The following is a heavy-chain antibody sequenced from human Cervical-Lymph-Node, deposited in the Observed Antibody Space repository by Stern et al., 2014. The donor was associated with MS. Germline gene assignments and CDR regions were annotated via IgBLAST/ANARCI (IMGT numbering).Heavy chain of an antibody. D-gene: IGHD2-2*01. Sequence: VHLVESGAEVKKPWSSVKLSCTASGGTFSSYVFSWVRQAPGQGLEWMGGIIPIFGTANYAQKFQGRVTITTDESTSTAYMELSSLRSEDTAVYYCARAQSCTSISCVNWFDPWGQGTLVTVSS. CDR1: GGTFSSYV. V-gene: IGHV1-69*01. CDR3: ARAQSCTSISCVNWFDP. J-gene: IGHJ5*02. CDR2: IIPIFGTA.